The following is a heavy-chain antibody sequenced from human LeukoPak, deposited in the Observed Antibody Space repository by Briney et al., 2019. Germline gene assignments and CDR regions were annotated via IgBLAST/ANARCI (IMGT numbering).Heavy chain of an antibody. CDR2: MYYSGST. CDR1: GGSISSGGYY. D-gene: IGHD3-9*01. J-gene: IGHJ4*02. V-gene: IGHV4-31*03. CDR3: ARGSILTGYDITDY. Sequence: PSETLSLTCTISGGSISSGGYYWIWIRQHPGQGLEWIGYMYYSGSTYYNPSLKSRVTMSLDTSKNQFSLKLSSVTAADTAMYYCARGSILTGYDITDYWGQGTLVTVSS.